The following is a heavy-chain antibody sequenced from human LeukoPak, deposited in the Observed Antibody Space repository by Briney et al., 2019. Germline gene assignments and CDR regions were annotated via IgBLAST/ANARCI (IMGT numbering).Heavy chain of an antibody. J-gene: IGHJ3*02. V-gene: IGHV3-15*01. CDR2: IKSKTDGGTT. Sequence: RPGGSLRLSCAASGFTFSNAWMSWVRQAPGKGLEWVGRIKSKTDGGTTDYAAPVKGRFTISRDDSKNTLYLQMNSLKTEHTAVYYCTCRGARGHDAFDIWGQGTMVTVSS. D-gene: IGHD1-26*01. CDR1: GFTFSNAW. CDR3: TCRGARGHDAFDI.